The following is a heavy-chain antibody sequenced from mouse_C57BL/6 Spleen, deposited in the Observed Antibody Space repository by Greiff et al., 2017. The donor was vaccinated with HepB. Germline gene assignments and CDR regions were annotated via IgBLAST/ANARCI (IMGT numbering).Heavy chain of an antibody. V-gene: IGHV14-2*01. D-gene: IGHD1-1*01. CDR2: IDPEDGEN. Sequence: EVQLQQSGAELVKPGASVKLSCTASGFNIKDYYMHWVKQRTEQGLEWIGRIDPEDGENKYAPKFQGKATITADTSSNTAYLQLSSLTSEDTAVYYCAPHYYGSSYWYFDVWGTGTTVTVSS. CDR3: APHYYGSSYWYFDV. CDR1: GFNIKDYY. J-gene: IGHJ1*03.